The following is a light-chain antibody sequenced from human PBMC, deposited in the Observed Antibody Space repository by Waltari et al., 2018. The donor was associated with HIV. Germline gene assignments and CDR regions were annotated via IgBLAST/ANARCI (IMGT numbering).Light chain of an antibody. J-gene: IGKJ4*01. CDR3: QSYDSAQVT. CDR1: HTLSNNV. CDR2: SAS. Sequence: EIVLTQSPDTLSLSPGVRSTLSCRTSHTLSNNVVAWYQQKRGEAPRLVIYSASSRDTGIPDRLSGSGSGTECTLSISRLEPEDCAVYVCQSYDSAQVTFGGGTKVE. V-gene: IGKV3-20*01.